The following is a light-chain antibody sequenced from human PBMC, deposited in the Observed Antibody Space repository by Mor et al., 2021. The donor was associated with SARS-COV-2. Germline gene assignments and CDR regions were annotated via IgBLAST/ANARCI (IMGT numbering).Light chain of an antibody. CDR3: GTWDSSHVI. J-gene: IGLJ2*01. Sequence: APKLLIYDNDKRPSGIPDRFSGSKSGTSATLDITGLQTEDEADYYCGTWDSSHVIFGGGTKLTVV. CDR2: DND. V-gene: IGLV1-51*01.